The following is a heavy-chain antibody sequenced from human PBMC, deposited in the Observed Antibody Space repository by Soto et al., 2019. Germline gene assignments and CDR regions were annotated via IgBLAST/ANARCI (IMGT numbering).Heavy chain of an antibody. CDR2: SRNKANRYTT. J-gene: IGHJ2*01. CDR3: SREFGDDYFDL. Sequence: ESGGGLVQPGGSLRLSCAASGFTLSDHYVDWVRQAPGKGLEWVGRSRNKANRYTTEYATSVKGRFTISRDDSKNSLYLQMNSLKTEDTAVYFCSREFGDDYFDLWGRGTLVTVSS. CDR1: GFTLSDHY. D-gene: IGHD3-16*01. V-gene: IGHV3-72*01.